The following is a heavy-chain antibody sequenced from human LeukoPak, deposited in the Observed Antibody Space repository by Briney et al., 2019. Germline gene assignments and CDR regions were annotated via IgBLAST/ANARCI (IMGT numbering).Heavy chain of an antibody. CDR3: ARDRRRYTHWGPGSNSFDY. CDR1: VYTFTSYG. V-gene: IGHV1-18*01. D-gene: IGHD1-1*01. CDR2: ISAYNGNT. Sequence: ASVKVSCKGSVYTFTSYGISWVRQAPGQGLEGMGWISAYNGNTNYAQKLQGRPTMPTATSTSTAYMELRRLRSEDTAVYYCARDRRRYTHWGPGSNSFDYWGQGTLVTVSS. J-gene: IGHJ4*02.